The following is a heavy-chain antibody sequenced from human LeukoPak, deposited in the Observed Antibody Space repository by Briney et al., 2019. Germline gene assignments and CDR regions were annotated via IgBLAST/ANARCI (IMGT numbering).Heavy chain of an antibody. V-gene: IGHV1-69*04. CDR1: GGTFSSYA. Sequence: SVKVSCKASGGTFSSYAISWVRQAPGQGLEWMGRIIPILGIANYAQKFQGRVTITADKSTSTAYMELSSLRSEDTAVYYCARDKDLGAVAGTFDYWGQGTLVTVSS. J-gene: IGHJ4*02. CDR2: IIPILGIA. D-gene: IGHD6-19*01. CDR3: ARDKDLGAVAGTFDY.